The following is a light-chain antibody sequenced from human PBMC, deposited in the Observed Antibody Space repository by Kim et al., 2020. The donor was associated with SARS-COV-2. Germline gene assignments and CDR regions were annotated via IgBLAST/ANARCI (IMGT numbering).Light chain of an antibody. CDR1: SSDVGSYNF. J-gene: IGLJ1*01. CDR3: CSKAGTSTYV. V-gene: IGLV2-23*01. CDR2: EGS. Sequence: GQAITISCTGTSSDVGSYNFVSWDQQHPGKDPKVMIYEGSKRPLGVSDRCSGSKSGNTASLTIAGLQTEDEADYYCCSKAGTSTYVFGTGTKVTVL.